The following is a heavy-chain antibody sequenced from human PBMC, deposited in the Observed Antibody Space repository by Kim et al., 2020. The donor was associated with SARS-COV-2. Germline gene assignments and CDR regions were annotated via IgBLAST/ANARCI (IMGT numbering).Heavy chain of an antibody. CDR3: AKDRGGYDDNSGFIFAFDI. D-gene: IGHD3-22*01. J-gene: IGHJ3*02. V-gene: IGHV3-9*01. Sequence: GGSLRLSCAASGFSFDDYAMHWVRQTPGKGLEWVSGISYNSNIRHYADSVKGRFTISRDNAKSSLYLQMSSLRTEDTALYYCAKDRGGYDDNSGFIFAFDIWGQGTLITVSS. CDR2: ISYNSNIR. CDR1: GFSFDDYA.